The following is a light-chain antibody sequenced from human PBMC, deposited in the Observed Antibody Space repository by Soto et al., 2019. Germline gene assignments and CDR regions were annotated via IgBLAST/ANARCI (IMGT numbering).Light chain of an antibody. Sequence: ETVLTQSPGTLSLSPGERDTLSCRASQSVSSSYLAWYQQKPGQAPRLLIYGASSRATGIPDRFSGSGSGTDFTLTISRLEPEDFAVYYCQQYGSSRGFTFGPGTKVDIK. J-gene: IGKJ3*01. CDR2: GAS. V-gene: IGKV3-20*01. CDR1: QSVSSSY. CDR3: QQYGSSRGFT.